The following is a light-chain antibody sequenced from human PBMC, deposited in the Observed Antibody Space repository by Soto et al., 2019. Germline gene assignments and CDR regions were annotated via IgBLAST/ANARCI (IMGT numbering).Light chain of an antibody. CDR3: MQALQTPRT. CDR2: LGS. V-gene: IGKV2-28*01. Sequence: DIVMTHSPLSLPVTPGEPASISCRSSQSLLHSNGNNYLEWYLQKPGQSPQLLIYLGSSRASGVPDRFSGSGSGTDFTLKIRRVEAEDVGVYYCMQALQTPRTLGQGTKVDIK. J-gene: IGKJ1*01. CDR1: QSLLHSNGNNY.